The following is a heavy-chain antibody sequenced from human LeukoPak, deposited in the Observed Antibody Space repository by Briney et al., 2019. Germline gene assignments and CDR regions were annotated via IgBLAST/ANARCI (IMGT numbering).Heavy chain of an antibody. D-gene: IGHD6-13*01. CDR3: AKERGTGYSSSWYSWFDP. J-gene: IGHJ5*02. Sequence: GGSLRLSCAASGFTFDDYAMHWVRQTPGKGLEWVSGISGSGGSTYYADSVKGRFTISRDNSKNTLYLQMNSLRAEDTAVYYCAKERGTGYSSSWYSWFDPWGQGTLVTVSS. CDR1: GFTFDDYA. V-gene: IGHV3-23*01. CDR2: ISGSGGST.